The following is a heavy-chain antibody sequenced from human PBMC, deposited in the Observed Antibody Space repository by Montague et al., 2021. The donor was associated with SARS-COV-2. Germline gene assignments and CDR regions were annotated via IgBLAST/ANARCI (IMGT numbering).Heavy chain of an antibody. V-gene: IGHV4-59*01. CDR3: ARDLVAGGMDV. CDR2: IYYRGST. D-gene: IGHD2-8*02. Sequence: SETLSLTCTVSGGSISSYYWSWIRQPPGKGLEWIGYIYYRGSTNYNPSLKSRVTISVDTSKNQFSLKLSSVTAADTAVYYCARDLVAGGMDVWGQGTRSPSP. J-gene: IGHJ6*02. CDR1: GGSISSYY.